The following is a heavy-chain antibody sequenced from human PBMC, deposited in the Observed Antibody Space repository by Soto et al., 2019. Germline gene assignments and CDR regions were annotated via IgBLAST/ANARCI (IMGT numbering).Heavy chain of an antibody. CDR3: ARYGESADQPYEDPISYSSSSPRSYYFDY. V-gene: IGHV1-69*01. CDR2: IIPIFGTA. CDR1: GGTFSSYA. J-gene: IGHJ4*02. D-gene: IGHD6-6*01. Sequence: QVQLVQSGAEVKKPGSSVKVSCKASGGTFSSYAISWVRQAPGQGLEWMGGIIPIFGTANYAQKFQGRVTITADESTSTAYMELSSLRSEDTAVYYCARYGESADQPYEDPISYSSSSPRSYYFDYWGQGTLVTVSS.